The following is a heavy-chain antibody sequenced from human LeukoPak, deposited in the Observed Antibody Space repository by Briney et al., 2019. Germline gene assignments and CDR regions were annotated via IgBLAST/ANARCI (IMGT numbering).Heavy chain of an antibody. Sequence: PSETLSLTCTVSGGSITITNYYWGWIRQPPGKGLEWIGNIYYDGSTYYNPSLKSRVTISVDTSKNQFSLKLSSVTAADTAMYYCARDGKAGQTYGMDVWGQGTTVTVSS. V-gene: IGHV4-39*07. J-gene: IGHJ6*02. CDR1: GGSITITNYY. CDR3: ARDGKAGQTYGMDV. D-gene: IGHD6-19*01. CDR2: IYYDGST.